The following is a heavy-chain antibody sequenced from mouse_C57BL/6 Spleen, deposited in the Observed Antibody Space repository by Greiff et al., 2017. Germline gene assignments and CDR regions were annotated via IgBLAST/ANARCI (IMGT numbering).Heavy chain of an antibody. J-gene: IGHJ2*01. V-gene: IGHV5-17*01. CDR2: ISSGSSTI. Sequence: SGGGLVKPGGSLKLSCAASGFTFSDYGMHWVRQAPEKGLEWVAYISSGSSTIYYADTVKGRFTISRDNAKNTLFLQMTSLRSEDTAMYYCARPHYYGSSWGYYFDYWGQGTTLTVSS. D-gene: IGHD1-1*01. CDR1: GFTFSDYG. CDR3: ARPHYYGSSWGYYFDY.